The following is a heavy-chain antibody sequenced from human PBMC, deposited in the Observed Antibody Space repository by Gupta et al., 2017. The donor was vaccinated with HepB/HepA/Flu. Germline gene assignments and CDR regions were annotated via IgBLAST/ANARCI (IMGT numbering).Heavy chain of an antibody. CDR2: INSDGSRC. CDR3: GRDEYAERDY. Sequence: EAQVEESGGGVVQPGGSLRLSCAASEFTFSNYWMHWFRQAPGKGLVWVSRINSDGSRCDYADSVKGRFTISRYNDKKTLYLHMKSLRAADTAVYDGGRDEYAERDYWGQGVLVTVSS. V-gene: IGHV3-74*01. CDR1: EFTFSNYW. J-gene: IGHJ4*02. D-gene: IGHD2-2*01.